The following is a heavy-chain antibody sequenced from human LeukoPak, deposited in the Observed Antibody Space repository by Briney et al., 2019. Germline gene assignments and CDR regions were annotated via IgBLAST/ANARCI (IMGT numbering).Heavy chain of an antibody. CDR3: ARAARDDYSNPRGDYYYYMDV. CDR1: GGSISSYY. CDR2: IYYSGGT. Sequence: SETLSLTCTVSGGSISSYYWSWIRQPPGKGLEWIGYIYYSGGTNYNPSLKSRVTISVDTSKNQFSLKLSSVTAADTAVYYCARAARDDYSNPRGDYYYYMDVWGKGTTVTVSS. V-gene: IGHV4-59*01. J-gene: IGHJ6*03. D-gene: IGHD4-11*01.